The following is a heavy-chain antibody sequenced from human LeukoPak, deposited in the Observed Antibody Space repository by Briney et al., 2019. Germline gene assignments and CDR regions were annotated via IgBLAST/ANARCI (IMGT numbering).Heavy chain of an antibody. Sequence: SETLSLTCAAYGGSFSGYYWSWIRQPPGKGLEWIGEINHSGSTNYNPSLKSRVTISVDTSKNQFSLKLSSVTAADTAVYYCARLNYYWGQGTLVTVSS. J-gene: IGHJ4*02. CDR1: GGSFSGYY. V-gene: IGHV4-34*01. CDR2: INHSGST. CDR3: ARLNYY.